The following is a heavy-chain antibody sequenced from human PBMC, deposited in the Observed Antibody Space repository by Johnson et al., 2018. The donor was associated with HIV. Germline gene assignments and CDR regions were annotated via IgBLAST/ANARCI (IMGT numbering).Heavy chain of an antibody. V-gene: IGHV3-66*01. D-gene: IGHD4-11*01. CDR2: IYSAGST. J-gene: IGHJ3*01. CDR3: ARGINTVTTSGDAFDF. CDR1: GFTFSDYY. Sequence: EVQLVESGGGVVHPGGSLRLSCAASGFTFSDYYMSWIRQAPGKGLEWVSVIYSAGSTYYADSVKGRFTISRDNSKNTLYLQMNSLRAEDTALYYCARGINTVTTSGDAFDFWGQGTMVTVSS.